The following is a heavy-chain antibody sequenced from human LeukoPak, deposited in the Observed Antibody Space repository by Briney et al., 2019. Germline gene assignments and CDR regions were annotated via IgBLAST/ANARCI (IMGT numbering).Heavy chain of an antibody. CDR1: GFTFSSYW. D-gene: IGHD1-1*01. Sequence: PGGSLRLSCAASGFTFSSYWMSWVRQAPGKGPEWVANIKQDGSEKYYVDSVRGRFTISRDNAKNSLYLQMNSLRAEDTAVYYCARDPRPRAHVFENWGQGTMVTVSS. CDR3: ARDPRPRAHVFEN. V-gene: IGHV3-7*01. CDR2: IKQDGSEK. J-gene: IGHJ3*02.